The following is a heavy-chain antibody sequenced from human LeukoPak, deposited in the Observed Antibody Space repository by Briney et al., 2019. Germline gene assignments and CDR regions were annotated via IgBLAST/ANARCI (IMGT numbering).Heavy chain of an antibody. V-gene: IGHV4-4*07. CDR1: GGSISSYY. Sequence: SETLSLTCTVSGGSISSYYWSWIRQPAGKGLEWIGRIYTSGNTNYNPSLKSRVTISLDTSKNQFSLKLSSVTAADTAVYYCARQYSDILTGYHRGELYWYFDLWGRGTLVTVSS. J-gene: IGHJ2*01. CDR2: IYTSGNT. CDR3: ARQYSDILTGYHRGELYWYFDL. D-gene: IGHD3-9*01.